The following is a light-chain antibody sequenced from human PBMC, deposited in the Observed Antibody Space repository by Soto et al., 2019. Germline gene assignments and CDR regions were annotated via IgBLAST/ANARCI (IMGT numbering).Light chain of an antibody. Sequence: AIRMTQSPSSLSVSTVDRVTITCRASQGISSYLAWYQQKPGKAPKLLIYAASTLQSGVPSRFSGSGSGTDFTLTISCLQSEDFATYYCQQYNTYSTCGQGTRREIK. CDR2: AAS. V-gene: IGKV1-8*01. CDR3: QQYNTYST. CDR1: QGISSY. J-gene: IGKJ5*01.